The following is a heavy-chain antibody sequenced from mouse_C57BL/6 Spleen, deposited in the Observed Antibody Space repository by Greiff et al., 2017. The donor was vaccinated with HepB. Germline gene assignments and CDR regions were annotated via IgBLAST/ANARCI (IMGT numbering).Heavy chain of an antibody. J-gene: IGHJ2*01. Sequence: EVQLVESGGGLVKPGGSLKLSCAASGFTFSSYAMSWVRQTPEKRLEWVATISDGGSYTYYPDNVKGRFTISRDNAKNNLYLQMSHLKSEDTAMYYCARDPYYGSSYDYWGQGTTLTVSS. CDR2: ISDGGSYT. CDR1: GFTFSSYA. CDR3: ARDPYYGSSYDY. D-gene: IGHD1-1*01. V-gene: IGHV5-4*01.